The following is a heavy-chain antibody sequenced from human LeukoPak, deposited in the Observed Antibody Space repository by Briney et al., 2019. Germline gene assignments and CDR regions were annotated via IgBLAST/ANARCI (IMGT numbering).Heavy chain of an antibody. D-gene: IGHD6-13*01. CDR1: GFTFSSYS. Sequence: PGGSLRLSCAASGFTFSSYSMNWVRQAPGKGLEWVSSISSSSSYIYYADSVKGRFTISRDNAKNSLYLQMNSLRAEDTAVYYCARGGPTIAAAADLDYWGQGTLVTVSS. CDR2: ISSSSSYI. J-gene: IGHJ4*02. V-gene: IGHV3-21*01. CDR3: ARGGPTIAAAADLDY.